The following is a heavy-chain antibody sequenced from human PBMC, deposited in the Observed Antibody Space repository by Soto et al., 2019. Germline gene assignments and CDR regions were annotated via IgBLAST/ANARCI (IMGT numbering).Heavy chain of an antibody. CDR3: ARDGYCSGGSCYSIDY. CDR2: IIPILGIA. Sequence: QVQLVQSGAEVKKPGSSVKVSCKASGGTFSSYTISWVRQAPGQGLEWMGRIIPILGIANYAQKFQGRVTITADKSTSTAYMELSSLRFEDTAVYYCARDGYCSGGSCYSIDYWGQGTLVTVSS. V-gene: IGHV1-69*08. J-gene: IGHJ4*02. CDR1: GGTFSSYT. D-gene: IGHD2-15*01.